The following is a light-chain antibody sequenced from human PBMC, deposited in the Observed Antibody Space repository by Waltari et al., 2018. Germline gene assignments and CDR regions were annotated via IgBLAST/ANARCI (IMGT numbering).Light chain of an antibody. CDR3: SSYTSSSPRVV. Sequence: QSALTQPASVSGSPGQSITISCTGPSSAVGGYQYVSWYQQHPGKAPKLMIYDGSDRPSGVSNRFSGSKSGNTASLTISGLQAEDEADYYCSSYTSSSPRVVFGGGTKLTVL. CDR1: SSAVGGYQY. CDR2: DGS. J-gene: IGLJ2*01. V-gene: IGLV2-14*03.